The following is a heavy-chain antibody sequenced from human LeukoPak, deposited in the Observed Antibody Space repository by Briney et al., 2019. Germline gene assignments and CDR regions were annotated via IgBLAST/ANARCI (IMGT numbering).Heavy chain of an antibody. Sequence: SETLSLTCTVSGGSISSGDSCWSWIRQPPGKGLEWIGYIYYSGSTYYNPSLKSRVTISVDTSKNQFSLKLSSVTAADTAVYYCARDRPTILVRGSHDLDAFDIWGQGTMVTVSS. D-gene: IGHD3-10*01. J-gene: IGHJ3*02. V-gene: IGHV4-30-4*01. CDR1: GGSISSGDSC. CDR2: IYYSGST. CDR3: ARDRPTILVRGSHDLDAFDI.